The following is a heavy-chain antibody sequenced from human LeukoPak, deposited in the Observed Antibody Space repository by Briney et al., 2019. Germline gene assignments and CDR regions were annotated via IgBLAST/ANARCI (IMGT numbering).Heavy chain of an antibody. J-gene: IGHJ4*02. Sequence: GRSLRLSCAASGFTFDDYAMHWVRQAPGKGLEGVSGISWNSGSIGYADSVKGRFTISRDNAKNSLYLQMNSLGAEDTALYYCAKGQSYYDSSGYTPGVDYWGQGTLVTVSS. D-gene: IGHD3-22*01. CDR3: AKGQSYYDSSGYTPGVDY. CDR2: ISWNSGSI. CDR1: GFTFDDYA. V-gene: IGHV3-9*01.